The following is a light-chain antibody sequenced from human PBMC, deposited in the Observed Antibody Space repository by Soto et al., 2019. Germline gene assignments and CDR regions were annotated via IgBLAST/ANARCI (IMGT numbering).Light chain of an antibody. CDR1: QGISSA. V-gene: IGKV1-13*01. CDR3: QQFNNYLT. Sequence: AIQLTQSPSSLSASVGDRVTITCRASQGISSALACYQQKPGKAPKLLIYDASSLASGVPSRFSGSGSGTDFTLTISSLQPEDFATYYCQQFNNYLTFGGGTKVELK. CDR2: DAS. J-gene: IGKJ4*01.